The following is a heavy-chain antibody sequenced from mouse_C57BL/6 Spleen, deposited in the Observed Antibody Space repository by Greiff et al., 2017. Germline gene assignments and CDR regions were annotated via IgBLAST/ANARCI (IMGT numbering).Heavy chain of an antibody. V-gene: IGHV1-64*01. CDR2: IHPNSGST. CDR3: ARELYGSRFAY. D-gene: IGHD1-1*01. J-gene: IGHJ3*01. Sequence: VQLQQPGAELVKPGASVKLSCKASGYTFTSYWMHWVKQRPGQGLEWIGMIHPNSGSTNYNEKFKSKATLTVDKSSSTAYMQLSSLTSEDSAVYYCARELYGSRFAYWGQGTLVTVSA. CDR1: GYTFTSYW.